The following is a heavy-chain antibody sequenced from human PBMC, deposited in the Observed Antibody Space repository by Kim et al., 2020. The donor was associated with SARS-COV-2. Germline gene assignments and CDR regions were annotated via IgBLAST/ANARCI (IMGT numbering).Heavy chain of an antibody. J-gene: IGHJ6*02. Sequence: SETLSLTCTVSGGSISSYYWSWIRQPPGKGLEWIGYIYYSGSTNYNPSLKSRVTISVDTSKNQFSLKLSSVTAADTAVYYCARHHTYSSSWTTYYYYYGMDVWGQGTTGTVSS. CDR3: ARHHTYSSSWTTYYYYYGMDV. CDR2: IYYSGST. V-gene: IGHV4-59*08. CDR1: GGSISSYY. D-gene: IGHD6-13*01.